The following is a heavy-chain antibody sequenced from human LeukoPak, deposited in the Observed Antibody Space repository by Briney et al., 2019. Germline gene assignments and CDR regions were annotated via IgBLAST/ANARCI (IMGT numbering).Heavy chain of an antibody. J-gene: IGHJ4*02. Sequence: GGSLRLSCAASGFTFSSYAMSWVRQAPGKGLEWVSAISGSGGSTYYADSVKGRFTISRDNSKNTLYLQMNSLRAEDTAVYYCARSDIVATNFDCWGQGTLVTVSS. CDR1: GFTFSSYA. V-gene: IGHV3-23*01. CDR2: ISGSGGST. D-gene: IGHD5-12*01. CDR3: ARSDIVATNFDC.